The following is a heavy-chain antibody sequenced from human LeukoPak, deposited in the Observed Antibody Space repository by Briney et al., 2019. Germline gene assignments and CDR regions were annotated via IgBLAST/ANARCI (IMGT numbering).Heavy chain of an antibody. J-gene: IGHJ1*01. CDR1: GYSISSNYY. V-gene: IGHV4-38-2*02. CDR3: ARGPGPRQYFQH. Sequence: TSETLSLTCTVSGYSISSNYYWGWIRQPPGKGLEWIGSIYHSGSTYYNPSLKSRVTISVDTSKNQFSLKLSSVTAADTAVYYCARGPGPRQYFQHWGQGTLVTVSS. CDR2: IYHSGST.